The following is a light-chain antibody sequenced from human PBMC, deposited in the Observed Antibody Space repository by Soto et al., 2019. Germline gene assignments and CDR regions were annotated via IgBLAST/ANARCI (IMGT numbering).Light chain of an antibody. V-gene: IGLV2-23*02. CDR2: EVS. CDR1: SRDVGAYNL. CDR3: CSYAGSSRI. Sequence: QSALTQPASVSGSPGQSITISCTGTSRDVGAYNLVSWYQQYPGKAPKLVIYEVSKRPSGVSDRFSGSKSGNTASLTISGLQADEEADYYCCSYAGSSRIFGTGTKLTVL. J-gene: IGLJ1*01.